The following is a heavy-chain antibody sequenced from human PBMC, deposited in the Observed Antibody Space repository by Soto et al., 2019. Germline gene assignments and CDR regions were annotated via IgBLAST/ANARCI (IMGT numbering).Heavy chain of an antibody. V-gene: IGHV3-48*02. J-gene: IGHJ6*02. CDR1: GFTFSSYS. Sequence: GGSLRLSCAASGFTFSSYSMNWVRQAPGKGLEWVSYISSSSSTIYYADSVKGRFTISRDNAKNSLYLQMNSLRDEDTAVYYCARDGSGWYSAYYYGMDVWGQGTTVTVSS. CDR3: ARDGSGWYSAYYYGMDV. D-gene: IGHD6-19*01. CDR2: ISSSSSTI.